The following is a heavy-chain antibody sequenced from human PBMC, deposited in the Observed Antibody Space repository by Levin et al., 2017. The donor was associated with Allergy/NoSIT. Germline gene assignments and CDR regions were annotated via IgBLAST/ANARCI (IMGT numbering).Heavy chain of an antibody. CDR3: ARDYSGGGLNWFDP. J-gene: IGHJ5*02. V-gene: IGHV3-11*01. D-gene: IGHD3-16*01. CDR2: ISSSGSTI. CDR1: GFTFSDYY. Sequence: RPGGSLRLSCAASGFTFSDYYMSWIRQAPGKGLEWVSYISSSGSTIYYADSVKGRFTISRDNAKNSLYLQMNSLRAEDTAVYYCARDYSGGGLNWFDPWGQGTLVTVSS.